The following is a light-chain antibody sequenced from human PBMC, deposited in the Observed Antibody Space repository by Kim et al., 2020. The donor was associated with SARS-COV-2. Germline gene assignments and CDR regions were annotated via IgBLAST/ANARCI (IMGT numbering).Light chain of an antibody. CDR2: KAS. CDR1: QTISYW. CDR3: QHYNSYPLT. J-gene: IGKJ4*01. Sequence: SPSVGDRVTITCRASQTISYWLAWYQQKPGKAPKLLIYKASSLESGVPSRFSGSGSGTEFTLTISSLQPDDFATYYCQHYNSYPLTFGGGTKVEI. V-gene: IGKV1-5*03.